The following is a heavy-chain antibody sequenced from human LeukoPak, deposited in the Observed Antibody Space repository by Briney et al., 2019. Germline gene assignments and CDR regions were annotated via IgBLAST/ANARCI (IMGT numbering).Heavy chain of an antibody. V-gene: IGHV3-74*01. Sequence: PGGSLRLSCTASEFTFRRNLMHSVRQAPGKGLVWFSRVKSDGSDTIYADSVKGRFTIYRDNAKNTLYLQMDSLRAEDTAVYYCTTGIGNFYYYWGQGTLVTVAS. D-gene: IGHD2-21*02. CDR3: TTGIGNFYYY. CDR1: EFTFRRNL. CDR2: VKSDGSDT. J-gene: IGHJ4*02.